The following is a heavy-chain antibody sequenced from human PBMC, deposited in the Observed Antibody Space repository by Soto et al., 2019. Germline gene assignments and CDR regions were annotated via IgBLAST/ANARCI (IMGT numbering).Heavy chain of an antibody. V-gene: IGHV1-8*01. CDR3: ARGRYVDGDRGYYFDY. CDR2: MNPNSGNT. D-gene: IGHD4-17*01. CDR1: GYTFTSYD. J-gene: IGHJ4*02. Sequence: QVQLVQSGGEVKKPGASVKGSCKASGYTFTSYDINWVRQATGQGLEWMGWMNPNSGNTGYAQKFQGRVTMTRNTSISTAYMELSSLRSEDTAVYYCARGRYVDGDRGYYFDYWGQGTLVTVSS.